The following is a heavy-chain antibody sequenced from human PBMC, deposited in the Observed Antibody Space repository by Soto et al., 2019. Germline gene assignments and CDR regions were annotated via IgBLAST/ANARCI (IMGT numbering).Heavy chain of an antibody. CDR1: GYTFTGYY. CDR2: INPNSGGT. D-gene: IGHD6-6*01. J-gene: IGHJ5*02. Sequence: ASVKVSCKASGYTFTGYYMHWVRQAPGQGLEWMGWINPNSGGTNYAQKFQGRVTMTRDTSISTAYMELSRLRSDDTAVYYCARDLYSRSYDGDDNWFDPWGQGTLVTVSS. CDR3: ARDLYSRSYDGDDNWFDP. V-gene: IGHV1-2*02.